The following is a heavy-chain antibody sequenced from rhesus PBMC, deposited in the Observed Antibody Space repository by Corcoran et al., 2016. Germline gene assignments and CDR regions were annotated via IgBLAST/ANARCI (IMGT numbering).Heavy chain of an antibody. CDR3: ACIWTGYYTGETDV. D-gene: IGHD3-3*01. Sequence: QVQLQESGPGLVKPSETLSLTCAVSGGSISSNYWSWTRQPPGKGLEWIGRIYGSGGSTNYNPSLKSRVTISTDTSKNQFSLKLSSVTAADTAVYYCACIWTGYYTGETDVWGPGVLVTVSS. CDR2: IYGSGGST. V-gene: IGHV4-160*01. CDR1: GGSISSNY. J-gene: IGHJ5-1*01.